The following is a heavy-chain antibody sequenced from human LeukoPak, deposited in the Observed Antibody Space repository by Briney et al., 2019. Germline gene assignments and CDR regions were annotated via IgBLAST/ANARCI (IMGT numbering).Heavy chain of an antibody. Sequence: GGSLRLSCTASGFTFSDYAMNWVRQAPGKGLEWVSVISGSGGTTYYADSVKGRLTISRDNSKNTLYLQANSLRADDTAVYYCAKGSSRGTTMTWFDPWGQGTTVTVSS. CDR2: ISGSGGTT. D-gene: IGHD4-17*01. CDR3: AKGSSRGTTMTWFDP. CDR1: GFTFSDYA. V-gene: IGHV3-23*01. J-gene: IGHJ5*01.